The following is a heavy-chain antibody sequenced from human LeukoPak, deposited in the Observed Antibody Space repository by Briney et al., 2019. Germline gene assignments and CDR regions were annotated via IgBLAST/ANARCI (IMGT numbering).Heavy chain of an antibody. Sequence: GGSLRLSCAASGFTFSSYAMSWVRQAPGKGLEWVSAISGSGGSTYYADSVKDRFTISRDNSKNTLYLQMNSLRAEDTAVYYCAKTITMVRGAADYWGQGTLVTVSS. CDR3: AKTITMVRGAADY. J-gene: IGHJ4*02. CDR1: GFTFSSYA. D-gene: IGHD3-10*01. V-gene: IGHV3-23*01. CDR2: ISGSGGST.